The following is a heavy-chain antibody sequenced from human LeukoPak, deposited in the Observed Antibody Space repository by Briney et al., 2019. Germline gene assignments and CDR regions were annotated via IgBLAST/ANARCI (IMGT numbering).Heavy chain of an antibody. CDR3: ASDIAAAGILGY. D-gene: IGHD6-13*01. CDR2: IYSDGTT. CDR1: GFTVSTNY. V-gene: IGHV3-53*01. Sequence: AGGSLRLSCAASGFTVSTNYMSWVRQAPGKGLEWVSVIYSDGTTYYADSVKGRFTISRDNAKNSLYLQMNSLRDEDTAVYYCASDIAAAGILGYWGQGTLVTVSS. J-gene: IGHJ4*02.